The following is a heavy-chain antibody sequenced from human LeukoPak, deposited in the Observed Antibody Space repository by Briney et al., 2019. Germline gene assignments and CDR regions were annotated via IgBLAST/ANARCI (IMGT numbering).Heavy chain of an antibody. CDR1: GGSISSSSYY. D-gene: IGHD2-21*02. CDR3: ARGASMSPRGGGDCYGFDY. V-gene: IGHV4-39*07. J-gene: IGHJ4*02. CDR2: IYYSGST. Sequence: PSETLSLTCTVSGGSISSSSYYWGWIRQPPGKGLEWIGSIYYSGSTYYNPSLKSRVTISVDTSKNQFSLKLSSVTAADTAVYYCARGASMSPRGGGDCYGFDYWGQGTLVTVSS.